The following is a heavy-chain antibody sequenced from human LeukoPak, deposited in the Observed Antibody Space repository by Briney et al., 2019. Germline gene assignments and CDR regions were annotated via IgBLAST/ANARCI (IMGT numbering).Heavy chain of an antibody. V-gene: IGHV3-7*03. CDR2: IKQDGREK. CDR3: ARSRHSYDSSGFPHY. Sequence: GGSLRLSCAASGFTFSSYWMSWVRQAPGKGLEWVANIKQDGREKYYVDSVKGRFTISRDNAKNSLYLQMNSLRAEDTALYYCARSRHSYDSSGFPHYWGQGTLVTVSS. CDR1: GFTFSSYW. J-gene: IGHJ4*02. D-gene: IGHD3-22*01.